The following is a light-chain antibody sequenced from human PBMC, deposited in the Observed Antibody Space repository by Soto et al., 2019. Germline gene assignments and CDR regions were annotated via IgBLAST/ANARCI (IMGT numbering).Light chain of an antibody. CDR3: QQYAASLRT. CDR2: AAS. Sequence: EIVLTQSPGTLSLSPRDRATLSCRASQSVSNNYVAWYQHRPGQAPRLLIYAASSRAPGIPDRFSGSGCGTDFTLTISRLEPEDFAVYYCQQYAASLRTFGQGTQVEV. J-gene: IGKJ1*01. CDR1: QSVSNNY. V-gene: IGKV3-20*01.